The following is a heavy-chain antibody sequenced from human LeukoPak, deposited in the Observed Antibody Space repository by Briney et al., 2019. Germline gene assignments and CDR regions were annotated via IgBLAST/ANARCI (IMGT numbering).Heavy chain of an antibody. J-gene: IGHJ6*03. V-gene: IGHV1-18*01. CDR1: GYTFTNYG. Sequence: ASVKVSCKTSGYTFTNYGISWVRQAPGQGLEWMGWISAYNGNTNYAQKVQGRVTMTTDTSTSTAYMELRSLRSDDTAVSYCARSYYDFWSGYYSLVDYYYMDVWGKGTTVTVSS. CDR3: ARSYYDFWSGYYSLVDYYYMDV. D-gene: IGHD3-3*01. CDR2: ISAYNGNT.